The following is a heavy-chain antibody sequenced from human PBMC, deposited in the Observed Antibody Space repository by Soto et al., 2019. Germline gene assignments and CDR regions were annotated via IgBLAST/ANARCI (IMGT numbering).Heavy chain of an antibody. D-gene: IGHD2-15*01. CDR3: AKDPYCSGGSCYSDY. V-gene: IGHV3-23*01. CDR2: ISGSGANT. Sequence: GGSLRLSCAASGFTFSTSAMSWVRQAPGKGLEWVSGISGSGANTNYADSVKGRFTISRDNSKNTLYLQMSSLRAEDTAVYYYAKDPYCSGGSCYSDYWGQGTLVTSPQ. J-gene: IGHJ4*02. CDR1: GFTFSTSA.